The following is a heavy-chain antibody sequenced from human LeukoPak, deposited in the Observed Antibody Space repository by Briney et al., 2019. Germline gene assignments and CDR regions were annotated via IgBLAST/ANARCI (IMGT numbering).Heavy chain of an antibody. V-gene: IGHV1-46*01. CDR1: GYSFTNYY. CDR2: INPTNGGT. CDR3: ARETDIAVAANYFDC. D-gene: IGHD6-19*01. J-gene: IGHJ4*02. Sequence: ASVKVSCKASGYSFTNYYIHWVRQAPGQGPEWMGIINPTNGGTTYAPKFQGRVTMTKDTSTSTVYMVLSRLGSADTALYYCARETDIAVAANYFDCWGQGTLVTVSS.